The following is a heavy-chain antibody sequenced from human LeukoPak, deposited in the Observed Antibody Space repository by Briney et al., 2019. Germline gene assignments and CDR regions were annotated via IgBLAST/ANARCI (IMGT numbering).Heavy chain of an antibody. CDR1: GFTFSSYS. CDR2: ISSSSSYI. CDR3: ARAVTYYYDSSGYNFDY. D-gene: IGHD3-22*01. J-gene: IGHJ4*02. Sequence: GGSLRLSCAASGFTFSSYSMNWVRQAPGKGLEWVSSISSSSSYIYYADSVKGRFTISRDNAKNSLYLQMNSLRAEDTAVYYCARAVTYYYDSSGYNFDYWGQGTLVTVSS. V-gene: IGHV3-21*01.